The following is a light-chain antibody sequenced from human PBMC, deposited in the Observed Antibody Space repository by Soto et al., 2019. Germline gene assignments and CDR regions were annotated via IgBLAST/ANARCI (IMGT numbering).Light chain of an antibody. CDR3: QQYGSTPKT. V-gene: IGKV3-20*01. CDR1: QSVRSSD. CDR2: GAS. Sequence: EIVLTQSPGTLSLSPGERATLSCRASQSVRSSDLAWFQHKPGQAPRLLIYGASSSATGIPDRFSGSESGTDFTLTISRLEPEDYAVYYCQQYGSTPKTFGQGTNLEIK. J-gene: IGKJ2*01.